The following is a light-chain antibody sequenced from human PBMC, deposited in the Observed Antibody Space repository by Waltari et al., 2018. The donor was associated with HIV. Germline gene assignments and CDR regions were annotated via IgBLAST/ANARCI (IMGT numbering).Light chain of an antibody. CDR1: ALPDKF. V-gene: IGLV3-10*01. Sequence: SYELTQPPSVSVSPGQTARITCSGDALPDKFVYWYQQESGQAPVLVIFDETRLASEVPYGVSGSIAGTVATLTITGAQVEDAAAYYGYSSDSSGCGWVFGGGTKRSV. CDR3: YSSDSSGCGWV. CDR2: DET. J-gene: IGLJ3*02.